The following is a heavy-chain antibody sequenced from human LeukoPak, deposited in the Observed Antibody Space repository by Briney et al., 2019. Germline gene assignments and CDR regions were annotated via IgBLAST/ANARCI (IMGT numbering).Heavy chain of an antibody. CDR1: GFTFSSYW. J-gene: IGHJ4*02. V-gene: IGHV3-74*01. CDR2: INNDGSGT. CDR3: VRGLLGPDY. D-gene: IGHD7-27*01. Sequence: PGGALRLSCAASGFTFSSYWMHWVRQAPGKGLMWVSRINNDGSGTVYADSVEGRFTISRDNAKYTVYLQMNSLRADDTAVYYCVRGLLGPDYWGQGTQVTVSS.